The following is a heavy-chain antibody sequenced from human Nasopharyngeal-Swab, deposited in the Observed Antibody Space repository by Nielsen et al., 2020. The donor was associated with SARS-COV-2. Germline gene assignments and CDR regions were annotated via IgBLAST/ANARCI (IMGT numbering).Heavy chain of an antibody. CDR2: MTGSGEST. Sequence: GESLKISCAASGFIFSDYAMNWVRQAPRKGLEWVSGMTGSGESTYYADSVKGRFAIPRDNSKNTLYLQTNNLRAEDTAVYFCVKGDTATSDYYYGMDVWGQGTTVTVSS. J-gene: IGHJ6*02. D-gene: IGHD5-18*01. CDR3: VKGDTATSDYYYGMDV. V-gene: IGHV3-23*01. CDR1: GFIFSDYA.